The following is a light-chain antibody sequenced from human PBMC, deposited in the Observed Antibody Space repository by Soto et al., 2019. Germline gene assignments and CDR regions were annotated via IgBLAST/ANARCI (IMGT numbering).Light chain of an antibody. Sequence: EIVLTQSPGTLSLSPGEGATLSCRASQSVYVNLAWYQQKPGQSPRLLIYGASTRATDIPDRFSGSGSDTDFALTISRREPEDFAVYYCQQYSGSPFTFGPWTKVTI. CDR3: QQYSGSPFT. CDR1: QSVYVN. CDR2: GAS. J-gene: IGKJ3*01. V-gene: IGKV3-20*01.